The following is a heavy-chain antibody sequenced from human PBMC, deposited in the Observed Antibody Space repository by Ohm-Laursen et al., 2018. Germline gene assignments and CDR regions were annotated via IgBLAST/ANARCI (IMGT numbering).Heavy chain of an antibody. J-gene: IGHJ6*02. CDR3: ARVDDSSSWIYYYYGMDV. Sequence: GASVKVSCNASDYTFTNFGISWVRQAPGQGLEWVGWISTCNGNTNYAQRLQGRVTMTTDTSTNTAYMELRSLGSDDTAVYYCARVDDSSSWIYYYYGMDVWGQGTTVTVSS. CDR1: DYTFTNFG. V-gene: IGHV1-18*01. D-gene: IGHD6-13*01. CDR2: ISTCNGNT.